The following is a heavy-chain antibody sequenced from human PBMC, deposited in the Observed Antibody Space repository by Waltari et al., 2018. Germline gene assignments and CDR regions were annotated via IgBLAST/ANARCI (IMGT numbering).Heavy chain of an antibody. V-gene: IGHV4-59*01. CDR2: IYYSGRT. Sequence: GSISSYYWSWIRQPPGKGLEWIGYIYYSGRTNYNPSLKSGVTISVDTSKNQFSLKLSSVPVADPAVYDWAGGLGAYCGGDCYQGGWFDPWGQGTLVTVSS. J-gene: IGHJ5*02. CDR1: GSISSYY. D-gene: IGHD2-21*01. CDR3: AGGLGAYCGGDCYQGGWFDP.